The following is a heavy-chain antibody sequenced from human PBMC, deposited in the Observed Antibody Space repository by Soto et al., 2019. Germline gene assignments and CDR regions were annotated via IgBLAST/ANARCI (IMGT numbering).Heavy chain of an antibody. CDR2: VAGDNGHR. CDR1: GYTFTTHG. V-gene: IGHV1-18*01. J-gene: IGHJ5*02. D-gene: IGHD2-15*01. Sequence: QVQLVQSGAEVKKPGASVKVSCKASGYTFTTHGISWVRQAPGQGLEWMGWVAGDNGHRNYAQSLQGRVTMTTDTSTNTAYMELRSLRSDDTAVYYCARDLGYCRSGTCYREWFEPWGQGTLVTVSS. CDR3: ARDLGYCRSGTCYREWFEP.